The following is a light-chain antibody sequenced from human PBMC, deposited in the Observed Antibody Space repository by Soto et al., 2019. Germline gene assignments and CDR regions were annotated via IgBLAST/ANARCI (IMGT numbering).Light chain of an antibody. V-gene: IGLV2-14*01. CDR2: DVS. J-gene: IGLJ2*01. CDR1: SSDVGGYNY. Sequence: QSALTQPASVSGSPGQSITISCTGTSSDVGGYNYVSWYQQHPGKAPKLMIYDVSNRPSGVSNRFSGSKSVNTASLTISGLQAENEADYYCSSYTINSTPVVFGGGTKLTVL. CDR3: SSYTINSTPVV.